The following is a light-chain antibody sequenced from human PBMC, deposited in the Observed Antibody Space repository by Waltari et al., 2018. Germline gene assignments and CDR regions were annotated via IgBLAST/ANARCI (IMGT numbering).Light chain of an antibody. CDR2: DAS. J-gene: IGKJ1*01. CDR1: QSVSRT. CDR3: QKYGTLPAT. V-gene: IGKV3-20*01. Sequence: EIVLTQSPGPLSLSPGERATLSCRASQSVSRTVAWYQQKPGQAPRHLIYDASSRATGIPDRLSGSGSGTDFRLTIIRLEPEDFAVYYCQKYGTLPATFGQGTKVEIK.